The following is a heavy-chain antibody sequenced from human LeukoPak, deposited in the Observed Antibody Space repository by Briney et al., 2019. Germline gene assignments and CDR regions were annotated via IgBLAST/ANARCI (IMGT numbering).Heavy chain of an antibody. CDR3: TTKVIRGNSGDDYDD. CDR1: GVTFSSYG. D-gene: IGHD5-12*01. V-gene: IGHV3-30*03. J-gene: IGHJ4*02. CDR2: ISSDGNDK. Sequence: GGSLRLSCAASGVTFSSYGMHWVRQAPGKGLEWGALISSDGNDKLYGDCVKGRFTISRDDSKSTLYLQMNSLRAEDTAVYYCTTKVIRGNSGDDYDDWGQGTLVTVSS.